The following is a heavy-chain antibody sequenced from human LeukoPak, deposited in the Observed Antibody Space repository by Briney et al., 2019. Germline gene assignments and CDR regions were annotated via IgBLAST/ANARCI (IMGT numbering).Heavy chain of an antibody. V-gene: IGHV3-11*01. CDR2: ISGSGNTI. D-gene: IGHD6-6*01. J-gene: IGHJ2*01. Sequence: GGSLRLSCAASGFTFSDYYMTWIRQAPGKGLEWVSYISGSGNTIYYADSVKGRFTISRDNAKNSLYLQMNSLRPEDTAVYFCVRGAGYAAHWGYWYLDLWGRGALVTVSS. CDR3: VRGAGYAAHWGYWYLDL. CDR1: GFTFSDYY.